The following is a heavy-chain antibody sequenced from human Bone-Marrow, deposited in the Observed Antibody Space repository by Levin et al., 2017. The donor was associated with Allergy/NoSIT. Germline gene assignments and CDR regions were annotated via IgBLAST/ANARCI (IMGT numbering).Heavy chain of an antibody. D-gene: IGHD3-10*01. Sequence: GGSLRLSCAASGFTFRDYEMNWVRQAPGKGLEWVSYISSTGSTMYYADSVKGRFTISRDNAKDSLYLQMHSLRAEDTAVYYCARPGASNIYPRRVNWFDPWGQGTLVTVSS. CDR1: GFTFRDYE. CDR3: ARPGASNIYPRRVNWFDP. V-gene: IGHV3-48*03. CDR2: ISSTGSTM. J-gene: IGHJ5*02.